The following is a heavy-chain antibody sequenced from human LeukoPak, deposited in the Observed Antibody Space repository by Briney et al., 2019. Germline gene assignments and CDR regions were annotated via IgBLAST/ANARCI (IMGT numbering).Heavy chain of an antibody. J-gene: IGHJ5*02. Sequence: GGSLRLSCAVSGFRASDYYMSWVRQAPGKGLEWVALIRGSGDTFYGDSVKGRFTISRDDSKNTVYLRMNSLRVEDTAVYFCARDRAATQDWVEFDPWGQGTLVTVSS. CDR3: ARDRAATQDWVEFDP. D-gene: IGHD2-15*01. CDR1: GFRASDYY. V-gene: IGHV3-66*01. CDR2: IRGSGDT.